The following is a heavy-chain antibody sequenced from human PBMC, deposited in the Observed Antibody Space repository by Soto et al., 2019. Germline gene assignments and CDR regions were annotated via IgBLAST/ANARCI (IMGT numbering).Heavy chain of an antibody. J-gene: IGHJ4*02. CDR2: INPNSGGT. CDR3: ARDARGDEAPMDY. D-gene: IGHD3-10*01. V-gene: IGHV1-2*04. CDR1: GYTFTGYY. Sequence: QVQLVQSGAEVKKPGASVKVSCKASGYTFTGYYMHWVRQAPGQGLEWMGWINPNSGGTNYAQKFQGWVTMTRDTSNSTAYMELSRRRSDDTAVYYCARDARGDEAPMDYWGQGTLVTVSS.